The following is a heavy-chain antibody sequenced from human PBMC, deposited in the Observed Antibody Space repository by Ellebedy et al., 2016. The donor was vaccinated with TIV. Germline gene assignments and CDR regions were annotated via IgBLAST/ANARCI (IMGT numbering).Heavy chain of an antibody. CDR1: GFTVSSNY. J-gene: IGHJ6*02. CDR3: AREDRGRGYSYVRGMDV. D-gene: IGHD5-18*01. CDR2: IYSGGST. V-gene: IGHV3-53*01. Sequence: GESLKISCAASGFTVSSNYMSWVRQAPGKGLEWVSVIYSGGSTYYADSVKGRFTISRDNSKNTLYLQMNSLRAEDTAVYYCAREDRGRGYSYVRGMDVWGQGTTVTVSS.